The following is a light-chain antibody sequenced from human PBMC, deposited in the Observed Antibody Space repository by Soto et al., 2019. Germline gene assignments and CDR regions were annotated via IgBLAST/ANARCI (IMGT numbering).Light chain of an antibody. CDR2: KVS. CDR1: QSLIHSDGDTY. J-gene: IGKJ1*01. CDR3: MQCTHWPWT. V-gene: IGKV2-30*02. Sequence: DVVMTQSPLSLPVTLGQPASISCRSSQSLIHSDGDTYLNWFQQRPGQSPRRLIYKVSDRDSGGQDRCSGSGSGTDFTLKISRVEAEDVGVDYCMQCTHWPWTFGQGAEVEIK.